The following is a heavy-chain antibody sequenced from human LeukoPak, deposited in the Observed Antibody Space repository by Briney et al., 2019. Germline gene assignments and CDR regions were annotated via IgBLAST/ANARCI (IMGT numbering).Heavy chain of an antibody. D-gene: IGHD2-15*01. CDR3: AKDIVLGDCSGGSCQSDFDY. J-gene: IGHJ4*02. Sequence: PGGSLRLSCVDSRFTFTNYAMRWVRQTPGKGLEWVADISGSGGSTYYADSVKGRFTISRDNSKNTLYLQMNSLRAEDTAVYYCAKDIVLGDCSGGSCQSDFDYWGQGTLVTVSS. V-gene: IGHV3-23*01. CDR1: RFTFTNYA. CDR2: ISGSGGST.